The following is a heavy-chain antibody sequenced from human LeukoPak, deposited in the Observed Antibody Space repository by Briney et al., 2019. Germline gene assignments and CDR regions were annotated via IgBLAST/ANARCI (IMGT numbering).Heavy chain of an antibody. CDR2: INPNSGGT. J-gene: IGHJ4*02. CDR3: ARDQKRQTVGAPDY. D-gene: IGHD1-26*01. CDR1: GYTFTGYY. V-gene: IGHV1-2*02. Sequence: ASVKVSCKASGYTFTGYYMHWVRQAPGQGLEWMGWINPNSGGTNYAQKFQGSVTMTRDTSISTAYMELSRLRSDDTAVYYCARDQKRQTVGAPDYWGQGTLVTVSS.